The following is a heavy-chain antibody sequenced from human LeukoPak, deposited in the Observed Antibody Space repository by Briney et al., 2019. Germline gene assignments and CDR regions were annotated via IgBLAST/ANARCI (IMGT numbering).Heavy chain of an antibody. CDR2: IWSDESNK. V-gene: IGHV3-33*01. CDR3: ARDSSTFDY. D-gene: IGHD3-10*01. Sequence: GGSLRLSCAASGFTFSTYGMHWVRQAPGKGLEWVAVIWSDESNKYYADSVKGRFTVSRDNSKNILYLQMNNLRAGDTGVYYCARDSSTFDYWGQGTLVTVSS. CDR1: GFTFSTYG. J-gene: IGHJ4*02.